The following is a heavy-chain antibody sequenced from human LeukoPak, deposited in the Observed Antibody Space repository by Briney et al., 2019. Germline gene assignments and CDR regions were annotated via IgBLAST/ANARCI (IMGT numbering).Heavy chain of an antibody. D-gene: IGHD3-22*01. CDR1: GFTFSSYA. CDR3: AKHRFESGGYHSTA. V-gene: IGHV3-23*01. Sequence: PGGSLRLSCAASGFTFSSYAMSWVRQAPGKGLAWVSTISGGSGSTYCADSVKPRFTISRANPKKPLYLQMNSLRAEDPAVYYCAKHRFESGGYHSTAWGQGTPVTVSS. J-gene: IGHJ5*02. CDR2: ISGGSGST.